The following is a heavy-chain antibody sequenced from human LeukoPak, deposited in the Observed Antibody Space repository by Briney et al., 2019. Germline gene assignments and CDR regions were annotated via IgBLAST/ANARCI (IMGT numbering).Heavy chain of an antibody. J-gene: IGHJ4*02. Sequence: GGSLRLSCPASGFTVSSNYMNWVRQAPGKGLEWVSVIYRGGTTYYADSVKGRFSISRDNSKNTLYLQMNSLRAEDTAVYYCARSSEGFGMFILFDYWGQGTLVTVSA. CDR1: GFTVSSNY. CDR2: IYRGGTT. D-gene: IGHD3-3*01. CDR3: ARSSEGFGMFILFDY. V-gene: IGHV3-66*01.